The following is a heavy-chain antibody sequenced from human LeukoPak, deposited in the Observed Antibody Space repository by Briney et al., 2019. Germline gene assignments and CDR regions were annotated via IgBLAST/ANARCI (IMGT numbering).Heavy chain of an antibody. CDR2: ISWNSGSI. CDR1: GFTFDDYA. J-gene: IGHJ4*02. Sequence: PGRSLRLSCAASGFTFDDYAMHWVRHAPGKGLEWVSGISWNSGSIGYADSVKGRFTISRDNAKNSLYLQMNSLRAEDMALYYCAKDLLIAVAGTRPHFDYWGQGTLVTVSS. D-gene: IGHD6-19*01. V-gene: IGHV3-9*03. CDR3: AKDLLIAVAGTRPHFDY.